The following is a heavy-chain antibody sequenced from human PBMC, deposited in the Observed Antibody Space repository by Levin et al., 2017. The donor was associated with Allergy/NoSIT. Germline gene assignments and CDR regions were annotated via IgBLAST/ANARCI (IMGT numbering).Heavy chain of an antibody. CDR1: GGSISSYY. V-gene: IGHV4-59*01. CDR3: ARDGSMVRGVTDGMDV. D-gene: IGHD3-10*01. Sequence: SQTLSLTCTVSGGSISSYYWSWIRQPPGKGLEWIGYIYYSGSTNYNPSLKSRVTISVDTSKNQFSLKLSSVTAADTAVYYCARDGSMVRGVTDGMDVWGQGTTVTVSS. J-gene: IGHJ6*02. CDR2: IYYSGST.